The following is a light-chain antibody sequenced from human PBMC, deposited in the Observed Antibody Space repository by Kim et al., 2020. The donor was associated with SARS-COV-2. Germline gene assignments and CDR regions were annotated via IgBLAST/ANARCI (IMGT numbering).Light chain of an antibody. Sequence: PPGERTTPSCRASQNVAARYIGWYKQKPGQAPRLLISGAYNRATGIPDRFSGSGSGTDITLTISRLEPEDFAVYYCQLYGSSTITFGQGTRLEI. V-gene: IGKV3-20*01. CDR3: QLYGSSTIT. CDR1: QNVAARY. J-gene: IGKJ5*01. CDR2: GAY.